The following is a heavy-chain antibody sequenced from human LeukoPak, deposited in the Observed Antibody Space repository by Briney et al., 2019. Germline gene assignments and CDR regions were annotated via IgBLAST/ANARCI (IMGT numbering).Heavy chain of an antibody. Sequence: GGSLRLSCAASGFTFSSYAMSWVRQAPGKGLEWVSSISGSGGSTYYADSVKGRFTISRDNSKNTLYLQMNSLRAEDTAVYYCAKDHSSSWYYFDYWGQGTLVTVSS. CDR3: AKDHSSSWYYFDY. CDR1: GFTFSSYA. D-gene: IGHD6-13*01. J-gene: IGHJ4*02. CDR2: ISGSGGST. V-gene: IGHV3-23*01.